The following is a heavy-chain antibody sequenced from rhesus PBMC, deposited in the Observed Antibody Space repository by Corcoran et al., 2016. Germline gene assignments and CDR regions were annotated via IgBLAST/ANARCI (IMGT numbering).Heavy chain of an antibody. J-gene: IGHJ6*01. Sequence: QVQLQESGPGLVKPSETLSLTCAVSGYFISSGYHWAWIRQPPGKGLEYIAYISGSRGPTAYNPSLKSRVTISKATSKNQFSLKWSSVTAADTAVYYCARLEDSIFDSWGQGVVVTVSS. CDR1: GYFISSGYH. CDR3: ARLEDSIFDS. D-gene: IGHD4-23*01. V-gene: IGHV4-99*01. CDR2: ISGSRGPT.